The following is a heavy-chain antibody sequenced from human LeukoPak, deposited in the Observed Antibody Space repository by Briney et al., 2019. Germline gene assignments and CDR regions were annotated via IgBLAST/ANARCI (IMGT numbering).Heavy chain of an antibody. CDR3: ARYHSGWYYFDY. Sequence: ASVKVSCKASGYTFTSYDINWVRQATGQGLEWMGWMNPNSGNTGYAQKFQGRVTITRNTSISTAYMELSSLRSEDTTVYYCARYHSGWYYFDYWGQGTLVTVPS. V-gene: IGHV1-8*03. CDR2: MNPNSGNT. J-gene: IGHJ4*02. D-gene: IGHD6-19*01. CDR1: GYTFTSYD.